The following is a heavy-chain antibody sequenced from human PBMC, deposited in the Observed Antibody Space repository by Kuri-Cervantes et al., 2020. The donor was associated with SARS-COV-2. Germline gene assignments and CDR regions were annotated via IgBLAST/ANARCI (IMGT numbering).Heavy chain of an antibody. Sequence: GESLKISCAASGFTFSSYSMNWVRQAPGKGLEWVSSISSSSSYIYYADSVKGRFTISRDNAKNSLYLQMNSLRAEDTAVYYCASGPYPNYWGQGTLVTVSS. J-gene: IGHJ4*02. CDR3: ASGPYPNY. CDR2: ISSSSSYI. V-gene: IGHV3-21*01. CDR1: GFTFSSYS.